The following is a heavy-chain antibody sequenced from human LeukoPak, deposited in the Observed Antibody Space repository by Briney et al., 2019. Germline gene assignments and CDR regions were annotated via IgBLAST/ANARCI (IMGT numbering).Heavy chain of an antibody. CDR1: GFTFSSYG. J-gene: IGHJ4*02. V-gene: IGHV3-30*18. D-gene: IGHD1-26*01. Sequence: GGSLRLSCAASGFTFSSYGMHWVRQAPGKGLEWVAVISYDGSNKYYADSVKGRFTISSDNAKNSLELQMNSLRPEDTALYYCAKVGCIGGRCYVDYWGLGTLVTVSS. CDR2: ISYDGSNK. CDR3: AKVGCIGGRCYVDY.